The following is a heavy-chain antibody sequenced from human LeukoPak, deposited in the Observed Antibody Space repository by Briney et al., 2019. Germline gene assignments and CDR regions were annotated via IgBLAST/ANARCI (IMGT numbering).Heavy chain of an antibody. D-gene: IGHD2-15*01. J-gene: IGHJ3*02. CDR2: ISGSGGST. V-gene: IGHV3-23*01. CDR3: ANTQLGFCSGGSCYRAFDI. Sequence: QPGGSLRLSCAASGFTFSGYAMSWVRQAPGKGLEWVSAISGSGGSTYYADSVKGRFTISRDNSKNTLYLQMNSLRAEDTAVYYCANTQLGFCSGGSCYRAFDIWGQGTMVTVSS. CDR1: GFTFSGYA.